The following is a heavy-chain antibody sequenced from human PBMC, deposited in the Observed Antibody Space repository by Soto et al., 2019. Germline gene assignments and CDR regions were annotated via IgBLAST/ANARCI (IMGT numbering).Heavy chain of an antibody. V-gene: IGHV4-34*01. D-gene: IGHD3-9*01. CDR1: GGSFSGYY. J-gene: IGHJ5*02. Sequence: SETLSLACAVYGGSFSGYYWSWIRQPPGKGLEWIGEINHSGSTNYNPSLKSRVTISVDTSKNQFSLKLSSLTAADTAVYYCARVKSLVLRYFEGFDPWGQGTLVTVSS. CDR2: INHSGST. CDR3: ARVKSLVLRYFEGFDP.